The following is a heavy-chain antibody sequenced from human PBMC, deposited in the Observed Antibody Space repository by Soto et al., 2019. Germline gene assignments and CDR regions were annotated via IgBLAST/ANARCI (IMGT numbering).Heavy chain of an antibody. D-gene: IGHD3-10*01. V-gene: IGHV4-34*01. Sequence: SETLSLTCAVYGGSFSGYYWSWTRQPPGKGLEWIGEINHSGSTNYNPSLKSRVTISVDTSKNQFSLKLSSVTAADTAVYYCARDGSGSSPFDYWGQGTLVTVSS. CDR1: GGSFSGYY. J-gene: IGHJ4*02. CDR3: ARDGSGSSPFDY. CDR2: INHSGST.